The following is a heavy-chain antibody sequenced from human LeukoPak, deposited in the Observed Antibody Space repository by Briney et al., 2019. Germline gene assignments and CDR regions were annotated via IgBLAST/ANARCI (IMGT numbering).Heavy chain of an antibody. CDR3: ATKQWLAPPPDS. D-gene: IGHD6-19*01. CDR2: INTDGTVT. J-gene: IGHJ4*02. V-gene: IGHV3-74*01. Sequence: PGGSLRLSCAAPGFTVSDYWRLWVRQAPGKGLESVSRINTDGTVTTYADSVKGRFTVSRGNADNTMFLQMNSVGDEDTAVYYCATKQWLAPPPDSWGQGTPVTVSS. CDR1: GFTVSDYW.